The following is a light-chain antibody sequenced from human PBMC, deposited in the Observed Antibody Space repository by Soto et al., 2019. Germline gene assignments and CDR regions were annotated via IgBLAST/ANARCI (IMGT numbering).Light chain of an antibody. Sequence: DIQMTQSPSTLSASVGDRVTITCRASQSISPWLAWYQQIPGEPPKLLIYKASSLESWVPSRFSGSGSGTEFTLTISSLQPDDVATYYCQQYATYWTFGQGTKVEIK. CDR3: QQYATYWT. CDR1: QSISPW. CDR2: KAS. V-gene: IGKV1-5*03. J-gene: IGKJ1*01.